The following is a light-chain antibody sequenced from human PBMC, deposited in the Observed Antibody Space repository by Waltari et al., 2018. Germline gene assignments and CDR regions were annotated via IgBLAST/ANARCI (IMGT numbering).Light chain of an antibody. CDR3: QQYNNRPYT. CDR2: GAS. J-gene: IGKJ2*01. Sequence: EIVMTQSPATLSVSPGERATLSCRASQSVSSNLAWYQQKPGQAPRLLIYGASTRATGIPAGLSGSGSGTEFTLTISSLQSEDFAVYYCQQYNNRPYTFGQGTKLEIK. CDR1: QSVSSN. V-gene: IGKV3-15*01.